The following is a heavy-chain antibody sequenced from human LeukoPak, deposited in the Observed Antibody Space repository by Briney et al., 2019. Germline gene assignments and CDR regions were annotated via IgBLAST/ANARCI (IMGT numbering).Heavy chain of an antibody. J-gene: IGHJ4*02. CDR1: GFTFSSYS. D-gene: IGHD6-6*01. Sequence: KAGGSLRLSCAASGFTFSSYSMNWVRQAPGKGLEWVSSISSSSSYIYYADSVKGRFTISRDNAKNSLYLQMNSLRAEDTAVYYCARDEQLAPDYWGQGTLVTASS. V-gene: IGHV3-21*01. CDR2: ISSSSSYI. CDR3: ARDEQLAPDY.